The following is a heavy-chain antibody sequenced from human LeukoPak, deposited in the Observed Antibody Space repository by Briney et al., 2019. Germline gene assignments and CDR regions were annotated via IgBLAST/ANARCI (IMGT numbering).Heavy chain of an antibody. CDR2: INHSGST. V-gene: IGHV4-39*07. J-gene: IGHJ4*02. CDR1: GGSITTSSYY. D-gene: IGHD6-13*01. Sequence: SETLSLTCSVSGGSITTSSYYWGWVRQPPGKGLEWIGEINHSGSTNYNPSLKSRVTISVDTSKNQFSLKLSSVTAADTAVYYCARVPIAAAGTGYFDYWGQGTLVTVSS. CDR3: ARVPIAAAGTGYFDY.